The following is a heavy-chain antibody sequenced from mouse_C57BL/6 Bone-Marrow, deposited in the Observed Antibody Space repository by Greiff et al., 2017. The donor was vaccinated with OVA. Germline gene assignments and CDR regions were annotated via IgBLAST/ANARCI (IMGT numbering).Heavy chain of an antibody. CDR3: ARAFITTVVATRDWYFDV. CDR2: SRNKANDYTT. Sequence: EVKLMESGGGLVQSGRSLRLSCATSGFTFSDFYMEWVRQAPGKGLEWIAASRNKANDYTTAYSASVKGRFIVSRDTSQSILYLQMNALRAEDTAIYYCARAFITTVVATRDWYFDVWGTGTTVTVSS. CDR1: GFTFSDFY. D-gene: IGHD1-1*01. J-gene: IGHJ1*03. V-gene: IGHV7-1*01.